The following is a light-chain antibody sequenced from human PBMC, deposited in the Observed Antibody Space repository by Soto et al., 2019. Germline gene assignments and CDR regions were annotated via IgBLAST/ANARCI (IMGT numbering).Light chain of an antibody. CDR2: GTS. V-gene: IGKV3-20*01. CDR3: QQYGGSPRYT. J-gene: IGKJ2*01. CDR1: QSVSSSY. Sequence: EIVLTQSPGTLSLSPGERATLSCRASQSVSSSYLAWYQQKPGQPPRLLIYGTSSRATGIPDRFSGSGSGTDFTLTISRLEPEDFAVYYCQQYGGSPRYTFGQGTKLDIK.